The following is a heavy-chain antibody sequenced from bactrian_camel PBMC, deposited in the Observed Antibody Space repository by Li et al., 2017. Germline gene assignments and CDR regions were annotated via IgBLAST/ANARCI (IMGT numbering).Heavy chain of an antibody. CDR3: ASDELVTRLKGLQTCDPNHYDYPD. CDR2: ITSDGTT. Sequence: HVQLVESGGASVQAGGSLRLSCQISGYTYYRYCLGWFREAPGKQREGVAVITSDGTTSYAESVKGRFSISQDNAKNTWYLHMNSLKPEDSAMYYCASDELVTRLKGLQTCDPNHYDYPDWGQGTQVTV. D-gene: IGHD4*01. V-gene: IGHV3S53*01. CDR1: GYTYYRYC. J-gene: IGHJ4*01.